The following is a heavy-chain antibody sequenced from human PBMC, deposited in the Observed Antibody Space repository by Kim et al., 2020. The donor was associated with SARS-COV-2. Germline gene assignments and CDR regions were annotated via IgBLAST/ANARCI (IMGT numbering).Heavy chain of an antibody. D-gene: IGHD1-26*01. CDR2: T. CDR3: AKDGDGATPKN. V-gene: IGHV3-23*01. J-gene: IGHJ4*02. Sequence: TDYADAVKGRFTICRDKSKNTMYLQRNSLRAEDTAVYYCAKDGDGATPKNWGQGTLVTVAS.